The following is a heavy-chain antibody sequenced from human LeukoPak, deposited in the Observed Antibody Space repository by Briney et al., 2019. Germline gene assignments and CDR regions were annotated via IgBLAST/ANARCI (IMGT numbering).Heavy chain of an antibody. Sequence: GASVKVSCKASGYTFTGYYMHWVRQAPGQGLEWMGRINPNSGGTNYAQKFQGRVTMTRDTSISTAYMELSRLRSDDTAVYYCARGGGFYYDSSGLDAFDIWGQGTMVTVSS. J-gene: IGHJ3*02. CDR1: GYTFTGYY. CDR3: ARGGGFYYDSSGLDAFDI. D-gene: IGHD3-22*01. V-gene: IGHV1-2*06. CDR2: INPNSGGT.